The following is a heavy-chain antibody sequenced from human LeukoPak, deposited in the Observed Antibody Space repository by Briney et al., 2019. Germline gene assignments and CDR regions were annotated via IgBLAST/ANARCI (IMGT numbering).Heavy chain of an antibody. Sequence: GGSLRLSCAASGFTFSANWMSWFRQAPGMGLEWVAHIKPDGSETYYVDSVKGRFTISRDNAKNSVYLQMHSLRAEDTAVYYCATAVSVAGDSWGQGTLVTVSS. V-gene: IGHV3-7*01. CDR2: IKPDGSET. CDR3: ATAVSVAGDS. D-gene: IGHD6-19*01. J-gene: IGHJ5*01. CDR1: GFTFSANW.